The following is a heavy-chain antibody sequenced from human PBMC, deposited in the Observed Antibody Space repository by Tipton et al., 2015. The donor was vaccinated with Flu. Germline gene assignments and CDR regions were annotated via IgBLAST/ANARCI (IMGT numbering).Heavy chain of an antibody. CDR1: GFTFSSYS. D-gene: IGHD3-16*01. V-gene: IGHV3-21*01. CDR2: ISSSSSYI. J-gene: IGHJ6*02. Sequence: TASGFTFSSYSMNWVRQAPGKGLEWVSSISSSSSYIYYADSVKGRFTISRDNAKNSLYLQMNSLRAEDTAVYYCARDRLGLGVFGMDVWGQGTTVTVSS. CDR3: ARDRLGLGVFGMDV.